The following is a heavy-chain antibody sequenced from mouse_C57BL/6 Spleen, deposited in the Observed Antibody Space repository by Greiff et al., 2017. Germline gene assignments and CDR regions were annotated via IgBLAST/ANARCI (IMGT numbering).Heavy chain of an antibody. CDR2: ISYSGST. Sequence: EVKLVESGPGMVKPSQSLSLTCTVTGYSITSGYDWHWIRHFPGNKLEWMGYISYSGSTNYNPSLKSRISITHDTSKNHFFLKLNSVTTEDTATYYCARRDYDGYYFDYWGQGTTLTVSS. CDR3: ARRDYDGYYFDY. D-gene: IGHD2-4*01. J-gene: IGHJ2*01. CDR1: GYSITSGYD. V-gene: IGHV3-1*01.